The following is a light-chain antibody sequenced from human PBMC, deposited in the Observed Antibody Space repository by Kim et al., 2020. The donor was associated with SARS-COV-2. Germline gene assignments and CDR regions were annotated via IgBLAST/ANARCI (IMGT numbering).Light chain of an antibody. CDR3: QVWDTDTDHYV. Sequence: APGQTARITCGGNNIGGHSVPWYQQKPGQAPVLVMYYDRDRPSGIPERFSGSKSANTATLTISRVEAGDEADYYCQVWDTDTDHYVFGTGTKVTVL. CDR2: YDR. CDR1: NIGGHS. V-gene: IGLV3-21*01. J-gene: IGLJ1*01.